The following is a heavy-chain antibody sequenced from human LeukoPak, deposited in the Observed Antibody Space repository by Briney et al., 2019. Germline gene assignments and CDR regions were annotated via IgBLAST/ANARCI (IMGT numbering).Heavy chain of an antibody. CDR2: ISSSSSYI. V-gene: IGHV3-21*01. CDR3: ASALEDDDFSLDY. Sequence: PGGSPRLSCAAAGFTFSNYNMNWVRQAPGKGLEWVSSISSSSSYIYYADSLKGRFTISRDNAKNSLYLQMNSLRAEDTAVYYCASALEDDDFSLDYWGQGTLVTVSS. J-gene: IGHJ4*02. CDR1: GFTFSNYN. D-gene: IGHD1-1*01.